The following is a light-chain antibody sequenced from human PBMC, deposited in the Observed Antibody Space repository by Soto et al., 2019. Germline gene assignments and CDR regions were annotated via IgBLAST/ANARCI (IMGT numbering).Light chain of an antibody. CDR2: EVS. Sequence: HSALTQPASVSGSPGQSITISCAGTSSDVGRYDFVSWYQQYPGKAPTLIFYEVSSRPSGVPNRFSGSKSYNTASLTIAGLQAEDEADSYCCSYISSSTLHFFGPGTKLTVL. J-gene: IGLJ1*01. CDR1: SSDVGRYDF. V-gene: IGLV2-14*01. CDR3: CSYISSSTLHF.